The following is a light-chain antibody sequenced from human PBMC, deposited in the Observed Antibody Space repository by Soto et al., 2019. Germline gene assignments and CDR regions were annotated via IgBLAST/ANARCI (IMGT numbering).Light chain of an antibody. Sequence: EIVLTQSPATLSLSPGERATLSCRASQSVRNDLVWYHQKPGQAPRVLIYSASNRATGIPARFSGSGSGTDFPLTISSLGPEDFAVYYCQQRTNWPPTFGGGTKVEMK. CDR2: SAS. CDR1: QSVRND. CDR3: QQRTNWPPT. J-gene: IGKJ4*01. V-gene: IGKV3-11*01.